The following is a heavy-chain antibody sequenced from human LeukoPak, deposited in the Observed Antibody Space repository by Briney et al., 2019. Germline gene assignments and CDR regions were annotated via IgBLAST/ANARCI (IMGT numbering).Heavy chain of an antibody. Sequence: SETLSLTCAVYGGSFSGHYWSWIRQPPGRGLEWIGEINHRGSTSYNPSLKSRVTISVDTSKRQFSLKLSSVTAADTAVYYCARDPKRAFGGVNGGDFDYWGQGTLVTVSS. J-gene: IGHJ4*02. D-gene: IGHD3-16*01. V-gene: IGHV4-34*01. CDR2: INHRGST. CDR1: GGSFSGHY. CDR3: ARDPKRAFGGVNGGDFDY.